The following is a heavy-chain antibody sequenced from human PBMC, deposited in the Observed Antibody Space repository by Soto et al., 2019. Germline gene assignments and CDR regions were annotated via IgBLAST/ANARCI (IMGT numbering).Heavy chain of an antibody. Sequence: QVQLVQSGAEVKKPGASVKVTCKASGYTFFTYGITWVRQAPGQGLEWMGWISTYYGNTDYAQKHQGRVTMTTDTSTRTAYMDLRSLRSDDTAVYYCARKSSSSSWFDPWGQGTLVTVSS. CDR3: ARKSSSSSWFDP. J-gene: IGHJ5*02. V-gene: IGHV1-18*01. CDR1: GYTFFTYG. CDR2: ISTYYGNT. D-gene: IGHD6-6*01.